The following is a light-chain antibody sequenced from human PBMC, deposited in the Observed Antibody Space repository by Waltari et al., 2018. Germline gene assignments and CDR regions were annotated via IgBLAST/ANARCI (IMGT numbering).Light chain of an antibody. V-gene: IGKV3-11*01. Sequence: EIVLTQSPATLSLPPGERATLSCRASQIVSSYLAWYQQKPGQAPRLLIHDASNRATGVPARFSGSGSGTDFSLTISSLEPEDFAVYYCQHRSSWPITFGQGTRLEIK. J-gene: IGKJ5*01. CDR1: QIVSSY. CDR3: QHRSSWPIT. CDR2: DAS.